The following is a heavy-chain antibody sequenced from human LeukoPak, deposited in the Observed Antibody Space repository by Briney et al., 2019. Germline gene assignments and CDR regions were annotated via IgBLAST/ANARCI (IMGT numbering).Heavy chain of an antibody. CDR2: IYTSGST. CDR1: GGSISSYY. V-gene: IGHV4-4*07. D-gene: IGHD5-12*01. Sequence: KSSETLSLTCTVSGGSISSYYWSWIRQPAGKGLEWIGRIYTSGSTNYNPSLKSRVTMSVDTSKNQFSLKLSSVTAADTAVYYCARGATISGTTWFDPWGQGTLVTVSS. J-gene: IGHJ5*02. CDR3: ARGATISGTTWFDP.